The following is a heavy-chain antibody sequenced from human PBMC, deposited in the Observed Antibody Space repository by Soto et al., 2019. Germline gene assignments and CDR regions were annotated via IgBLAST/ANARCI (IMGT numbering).Heavy chain of an antibody. Sequence: ASVKVSCKASGYTFTSYGISWVRQAPGQGLEWMGWISAYNGNTNYAQKLQGRVTMTTGTSTSTAYMELRSLRSDDTAVYYCARLGGRYDFWSGYFPGFDYWGQGTLVTVSS. CDR3: ARLGGRYDFWSGYFPGFDY. CDR2: ISAYNGNT. J-gene: IGHJ4*02. D-gene: IGHD3-3*01. V-gene: IGHV1-18*04. CDR1: GYTFTSYG.